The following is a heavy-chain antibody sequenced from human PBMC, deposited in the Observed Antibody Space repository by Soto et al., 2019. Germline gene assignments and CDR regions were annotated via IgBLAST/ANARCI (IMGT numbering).Heavy chain of an antibody. CDR2: ISTGGDYM. CDR3: ARDIASPGGDYFDS. Sequence: EVQLVESGGGLVKAGGSLRLFCTASGFTFRNYNMNWVRQAPGKGLEWVSSISTGGDYMFYADSVKGRFTISRDNAQNSLFLQIDSPRAEDTDVYYCARDIASPGGDYFDSWGQGTLVTVSS. J-gene: IGHJ4*02. V-gene: IGHV3-21*06. D-gene: IGHD2-21*01. CDR1: GFTFRNYN.